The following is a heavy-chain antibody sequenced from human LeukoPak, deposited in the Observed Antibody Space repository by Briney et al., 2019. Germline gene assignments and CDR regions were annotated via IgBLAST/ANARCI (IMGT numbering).Heavy chain of an antibody. Sequence: GGSLRLSCAASGFTVSSNYISWVRRAPGKGLGWVSVKGRFTISRDNSKNTLYLQMDSLRGEDTAVYYCARSVYYDTLTGYYYYALDVWGQGTTVTVSS. J-gene: IGHJ6*02. D-gene: IGHD3-9*01. V-gene: IGHV3-66*01. CDR3: ARSVYYDTLTGYYYYALDV. CDR1: GFTVSSNY.